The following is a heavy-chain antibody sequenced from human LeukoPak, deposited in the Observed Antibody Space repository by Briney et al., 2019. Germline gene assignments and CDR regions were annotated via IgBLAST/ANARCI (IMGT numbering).Heavy chain of an antibody. D-gene: IGHD3-3*01. V-gene: IGHV3-7*01. J-gene: IGHJ4*02. CDR3: TRYDFWSGYSRLIDY. CDR2: IKQDGSKK. Sequence: GGSLRLSCVASGFPFSSYRMTWVRQAPGKGLEWVANIKQDGSKKSYVDSVKGRFTISRDNAKNSLYLQMNSLRAEDTAIYYCTRYDFWSGYSRLIDYWGQGTLVTVSS. CDR1: GFPFSSYR.